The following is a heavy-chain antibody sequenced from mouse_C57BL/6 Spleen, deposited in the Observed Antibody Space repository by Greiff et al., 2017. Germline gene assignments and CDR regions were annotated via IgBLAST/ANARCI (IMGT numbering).Heavy chain of an antibody. D-gene: IGHD2-4*01. CDR1: GFTFSDYG. Sequence: EVKLVESGGGLVKPGGSLKLSCAASGFTFSDYGMHWVRQAPEKGLEWVAYISSCSSTIYYADTVKGRFTISRDNAKNTLFLQMTSLRSEDTAMYYCARQGGYDYGDYWGQGTTLTVSS. V-gene: IGHV5-17*01. J-gene: IGHJ2*01. CDR3: ARQGGYDYGDY. CDR2: ISSCSSTI.